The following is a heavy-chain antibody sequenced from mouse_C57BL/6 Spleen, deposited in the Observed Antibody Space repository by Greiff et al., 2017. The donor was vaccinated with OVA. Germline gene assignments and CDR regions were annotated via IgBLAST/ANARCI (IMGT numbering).Heavy chain of an antibody. CDR3: ARCDGDAMDY. J-gene: IGHJ4*01. CDR1: GYAFTNYL. CDR2: INPGSGGT. Sequence: QVQLQQSGAELVRPGTSVKVSCKASGYAFTNYLIAWVKQRPGQGLEWIGVINPGSGGTNYNEKFQGKATLTADKSSSTACMQLSSLTSEDSAVYFCARCDGDAMDYWGQGTSVTVSS. V-gene: IGHV1-54*01. D-gene: IGHD2-3*01.